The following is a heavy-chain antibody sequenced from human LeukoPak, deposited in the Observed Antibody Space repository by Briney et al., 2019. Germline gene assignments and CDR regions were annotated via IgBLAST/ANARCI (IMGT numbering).Heavy chain of an antibody. CDR3: ARAIASSGSRLFDY. D-gene: IGHD3-10*01. Sequence: PSETLSLTCTVSGGSISSGDYYWSWIRQPPGKGLEWIGYIYYSGSTYYNPSLKSRVTISLDTSKSQFSLRLTSVTAADTAVYYCARAIASSGSRLFDYWGQGTLVTVSS. V-gene: IGHV4-30-4*01. J-gene: IGHJ4*02. CDR2: IYYSGST. CDR1: GGSISSGDYY.